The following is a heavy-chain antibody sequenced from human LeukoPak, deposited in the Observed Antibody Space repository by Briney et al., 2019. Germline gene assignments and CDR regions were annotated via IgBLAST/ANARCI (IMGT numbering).Heavy chain of an antibody. D-gene: IGHD5-24*01. CDR1: GFTFSSYS. CDR2: ISDCSNYM. CDR3: ARHVPRDGYNYDC. J-gene: IGHJ4*02. Sequence: PGGSLRLSCAASGFTFSSYSMNWVRQAPGKGLEWVSSISDCSNYMYYADSVKGRFTISRDNARNSLYLQMNSLRAEDTAVYYCARHVPRDGYNYDCWGQGTLVTVSS. V-gene: IGHV3-21*01.